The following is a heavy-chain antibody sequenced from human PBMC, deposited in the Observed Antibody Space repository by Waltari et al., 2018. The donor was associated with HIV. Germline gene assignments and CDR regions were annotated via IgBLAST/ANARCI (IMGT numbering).Heavy chain of an antibody. D-gene: IGHD3-10*01. CDR2: IYTGDTT. CDR3: ARDGTGSGSWGWFDP. J-gene: IGHJ5*02. V-gene: IGHV4-4*07. CDR1: DDSITHYY. Sequence: QVQLQESGLGLVKPSETLSLSCNVSDDSITHYYWSWSRPAPGKGLAWIGHIYTGDTTDYNPSLKSRLTISLDTSKKQFSLRLSSVTGADTAVYYCARDGTGSGSWGWFDPWGQGTLVTVSS.